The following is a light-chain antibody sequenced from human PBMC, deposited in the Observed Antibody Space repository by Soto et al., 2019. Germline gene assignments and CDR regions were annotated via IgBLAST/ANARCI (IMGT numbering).Light chain of an antibody. Sequence: DMEMTQSPSSLSASVGDGVTITCRASQSTSNYLNWYQHKPGKVPKLLIYAASSLHSGVPTRFSGSGSGTDFTLTINSLQPEDFATYYCQQSYGTPVTFGGGTKIEIK. CDR1: QSTSNY. J-gene: IGKJ4*01. V-gene: IGKV1-39*01. CDR3: QQSYGTPVT. CDR2: AAS.